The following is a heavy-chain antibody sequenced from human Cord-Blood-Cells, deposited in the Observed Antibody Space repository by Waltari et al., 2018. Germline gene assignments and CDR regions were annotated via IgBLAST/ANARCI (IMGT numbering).Heavy chain of an antibody. D-gene: IGHD4-17*01. J-gene: IGHJ4*02. CDR2: IYYSGST. CDR3: ARHLRGLSPRFFDY. CDR1: GGSISSSSYY. V-gene: IGHV4-39*01. Sequence: QLQLQESGPGLVKPSETLSLTCTVSGGSISSSSYYWGWIRQPPGKGLEWIGSIYYSGSTYYNPSLKSRVTISVDTSKNQFSLKLSSVTAADTAVYYCARHLRGLSPRFFDYWGQGTLVTVSS.